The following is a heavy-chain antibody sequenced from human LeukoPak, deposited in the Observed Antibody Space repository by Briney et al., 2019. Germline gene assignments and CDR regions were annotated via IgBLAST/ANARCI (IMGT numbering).Heavy chain of an antibody. CDR1: GGSISSGGYS. CDR3: ARESTGTSGGSPDY. J-gene: IGHJ4*02. CDR2: FFFTGNT. Sequence: SETLSLTCAVSGGSISSGGYSWSWIRQPPGKGLEWIGYFFFTGNTYHNPSLKSRVTISLDTSKNQFSLKLSSVTAADTAVYYCARESTGTSGGSPDYWGQGTLVTVSS. D-gene: IGHD1-7*01. V-gene: IGHV4-30-4*07.